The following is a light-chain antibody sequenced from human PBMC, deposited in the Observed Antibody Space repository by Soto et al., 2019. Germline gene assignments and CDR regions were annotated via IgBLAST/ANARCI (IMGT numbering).Light chain of an antibody. CDR3: SSYTGGSTVL. CDR2: DVG. V-gene: IGLV2-14*01. CDR1: SSDVGGYDY. J-gene: IGLJ2*01. Sequence: QSALTQPASVSGSPGQSITISCTGSSSDVGGYDYVSWFQQHPGKAPKLIIYDVGNRPSGISNRFSGSKSGNTASLTISGLQAEDEADYYCSSYTGGSTVLFGGGTKLTVL.